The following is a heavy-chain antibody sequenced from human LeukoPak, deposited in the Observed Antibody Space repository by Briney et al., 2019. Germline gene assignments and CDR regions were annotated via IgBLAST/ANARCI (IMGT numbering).Heavy chain of an antibody. CDR3: ARGHSSGPPKDAFDI. D-gene: IGHD6-19*01. J-gene: IGHJ3*02. CDR2: IIPILGIA. Sequence: ASVKVSCKASGGTFSSYAISWVRQAPGQGLEWMGRIIPILGIANYAQKFQGRVTITADKSTSTAYMELSSLRSEDTAVYYCARGHSSGPPKDAFDIWGQGTMVTVSS. CDR1: GGTFSSYA. V-gene: IGHV1-69*04.